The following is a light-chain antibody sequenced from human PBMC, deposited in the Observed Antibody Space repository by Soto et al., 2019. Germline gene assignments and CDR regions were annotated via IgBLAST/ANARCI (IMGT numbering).Light chain of an antibody. V-gene: IGLV1-44*01. CDR3: AAWDDSLNGFYV. CDR2: SNN. CDR1: SSNIGSNT. Sequence: QSVLTQPPPASGTPGQRVTISCSGSSSNIGSNTVNWYQQLPGTAPKLLIYSNNQRPSGVPDRFSGSKSGTSASLAISGLQSEDESDYYCAAWDDSLNGFYVFGPGTKVTVL. J-gene: IGLJ1*01.